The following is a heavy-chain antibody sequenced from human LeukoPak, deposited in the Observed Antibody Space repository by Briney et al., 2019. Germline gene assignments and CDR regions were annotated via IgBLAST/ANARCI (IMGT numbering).Heavy chain of an antibody. J-gene: IGHJ3*02. D-gene: IGHD3-22*01. CDR2: MNPNSGNT. V-gene: IGHV1-8*01. Sequence: GASVKVSCKASGYTFTSCDINWVRQATGQGLEWMGWMNPNSGNTGYAQKFQGRVTMTRNTSISTAYMELSSLRSEDTAVYYCARVRKDSSGYYYGADAFDIWGQGTMVTVSS. CDR3: ARVRKDSSGYYYGADAFDI. CDR1: GYTFTSCD.